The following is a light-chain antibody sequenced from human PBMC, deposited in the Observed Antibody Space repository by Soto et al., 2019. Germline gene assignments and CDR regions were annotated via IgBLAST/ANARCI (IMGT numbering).Light chain of an antibody. J-gene: IGLJ1*01. CDR1: SGHSSYA. CDR3: QTWGTGII. CDR2: LNSDGSH. Sequence: QLVLTQSPSASASLGASVKLTCTLSSGHSSYAIAWHQQQPEKGPRYLMKLNSDGSHSKGDGIPDRFSGSSSGAERYLTISSLQSEDEADYYCQTWGTGIIFGTGTQLTVL. V-gene: IGLV4-69*01.